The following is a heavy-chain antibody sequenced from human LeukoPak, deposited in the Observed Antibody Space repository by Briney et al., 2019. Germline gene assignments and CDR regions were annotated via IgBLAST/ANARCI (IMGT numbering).Heavy chain of an antibody. CDR2: ISYDGSNK. D-gene: IGHD6-13*01. Sequence: GGSLRLSCAASGFTFSSYGMHWVCQAPGKGLEWVAVISYDGSNKYYADSVKGRFTISRDNSKNTLYLQMNSLRAEDTAVYYCAKVAGGYSSSHPVDYWGQGTLVTVSS. CDR3: AKVAGGYSSSHPVDY. V-gene: IGHV3-30*18. CDR1: GFTFSSYG. J-gene: IGHJ4*02.